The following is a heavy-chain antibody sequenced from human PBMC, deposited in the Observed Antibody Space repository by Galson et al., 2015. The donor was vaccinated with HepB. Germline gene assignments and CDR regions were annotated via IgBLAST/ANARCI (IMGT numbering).Heavy chain of an antibody. CDR2: IKQDGSEK. J-gene: IGHJ6*02. CDR3: ARDGAGGLLFLYYYYGMDV. Sequence: SLRLSCAASGFTFSSYWMSWVRQAPGKGLEWVANIKQDGSEKYYVDSVKGRFTISRDNAKNSLYLQMNSLRAEDTAVYYCARDGAGGLLFLYYYYGMDVWGQGTTVTVSS. V-gene: IGHV3-7*03. CDR1: GFTFSSYW. D-gene: IGHD2-21*02.